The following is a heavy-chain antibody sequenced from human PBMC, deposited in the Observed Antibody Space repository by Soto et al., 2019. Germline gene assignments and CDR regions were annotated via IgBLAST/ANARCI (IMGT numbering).Heavy chain of an antibody. D-gene: IGHD3-3*01. V-gene: IGHV4-39*01. J-gene: IGHJ4*02. CDR3: ASTPYDFWSGYRGKTVRVDY. CDR2: IYYSGST. Sequence: QLQLQESGPGLVKPSETLSLTCTVSGGSISSSSYYWGWIRQPPGKGLEWIGSIYYSGSTYYNPSLKSRVTISVDTSKNQFSPKLSSVTAADTAVYYCASTPYDFWSGYRGKTVRVDYWGQGTLVTVSS. CDR1: GGSISSSSYY.